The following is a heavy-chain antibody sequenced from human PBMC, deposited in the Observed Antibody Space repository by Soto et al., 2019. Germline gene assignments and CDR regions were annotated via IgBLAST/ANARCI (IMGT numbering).Heavy chain of an antibody. CDR2: IIPIFGTA. Sequence: GASVKVSCKASGGTFNSYAISWVRQAPGQGLEWMGGIIPIFGTANYAQRFQGRVTITADESTSTAYMELSSLRSEDTAVYYCARGALMVRGVIDYWGQGTLVTVSS. V-gene: IGHV1-69*13. CDR3: ARGALMVRGVIDY. CDR1: GGTFNSYA. J-gene: IGHJ4*02. D-gene: IGHD3-10*01.